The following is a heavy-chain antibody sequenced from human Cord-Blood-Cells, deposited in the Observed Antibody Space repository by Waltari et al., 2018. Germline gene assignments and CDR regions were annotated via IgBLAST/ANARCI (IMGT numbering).Heavy chain of an antibody. CDR1: GFTFGSYA. CDR2: ISYDGSNK. Sequence: QVQLVESGGGVVKPGRSLRLSCAASGFTFGSYAMHWVLQAPGKGLEWVAVISYDGSNKYYADSVKGRFTISRDNSKNTLYLQMNSLRAEDTAVYYCARDDYYDSSPFDYWGQGTLVTVSS. V-gene: IGHV3-30*04. D-gene: IGHD3-22*01. J-gene: IGHJ4*02. CDR3: ARDDYYDSSPFDY.